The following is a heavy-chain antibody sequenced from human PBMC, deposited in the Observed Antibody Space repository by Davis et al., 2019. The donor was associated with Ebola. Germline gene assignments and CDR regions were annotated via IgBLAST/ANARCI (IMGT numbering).Heavy chain of an antibody. CDR3: ARDITIFGVGHDAYYYYYGMDV. CDR1: GFTFSSYS. D-gene: IGHD3-3*01. Sequence: GESLKISCAASGFTFSSYSMNWVRQAPGKGLEWVSSISSSSSYIYYADSVKGRFTISRDNAKNSLYLQMNSLRAEDTAVYYCARDITIFGVGHDAYYYYYGMDVWGQGTTVTVSS. J-gene: IGHJ6*02. V-gene: IGHV3-21*01. CDR2: ISSSSSYI.